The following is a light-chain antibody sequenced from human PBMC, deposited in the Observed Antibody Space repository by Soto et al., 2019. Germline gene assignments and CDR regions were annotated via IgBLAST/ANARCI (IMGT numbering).Light chain of an antibody. CDR2: GAS. CDR1: QSVSSY. Sequence: EIVLTHSPATLSLSPGERSTLSCRASQSVSSYLAWYQQKPGQAPRLLIYGASTRATGISARFSGSGSGTEFTLTISSLQSEDFGVYYCQQYNNWWTFGQGTKVDI. V-gene: IGKV3-15*01. CDR3: QQYNNWWT. J-gene: IGKJ1*01.